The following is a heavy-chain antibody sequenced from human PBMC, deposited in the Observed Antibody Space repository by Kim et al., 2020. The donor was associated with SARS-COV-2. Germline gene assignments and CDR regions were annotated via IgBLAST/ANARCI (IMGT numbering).Heavy chain of an antibody. D-gene: IGHD6-13*01. J-gene: IGHJ5*02. CDR1: GGSFSGYY. V-gene: IGHV4-34*01. CDR3: ARDGYSSSWYVGSWFDP. Sequence: SETLSLTCGVYGGSFSGYYWSWIRQPPGKGLEWIGEINHSGSTNYNPSLKSRFTISVDTSKNQFSLNLSSVTAADTAVYYCARDGYSSSWYVGSWFDPWGQGTLVTVSS. CDR2: INHSGST.